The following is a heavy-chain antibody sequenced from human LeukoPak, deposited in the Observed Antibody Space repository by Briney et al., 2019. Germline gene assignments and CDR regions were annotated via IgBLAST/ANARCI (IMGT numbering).Heavy chain of an antibody. CDR1: GFTFSSYS. D-gene: IGHD6-19*01. Sequence: PGGSLRLSCAASGFTFSSYSMNWVRQAPGKGLEWVSYISSSSSTIYYADSVKGRFTISRDNAKNSLYLQMNSLRDEDTAAYYCARDARYSSGWYLGAFDIWGQGTMVTVPS. V-gene: IGHV3-48*02. CDR3: ARDARYSSGWYLGAFDI. CDR2: ISSSSSTI. J-gene: IGHJ3*02.